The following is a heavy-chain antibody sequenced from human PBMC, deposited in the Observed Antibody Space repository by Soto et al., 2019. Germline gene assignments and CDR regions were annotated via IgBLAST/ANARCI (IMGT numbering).Heavy chain of an antibody. CDR3: ARVAPYYYDSSAQYYYYGMDV. J-gene: IGHJ6*02. Sequence: SVKVSCKASGYTFTGYYMHWVRQAPGQGLEWMGWINPNSGGTNYAQKIQGRVTMTRDTSISTAYMELSRLRSDDTAVYYCARVAPYYYDSSAQYYYYGMDVWGQGTTGTVS. D-gene: IGHD3-22*01. CDR2: INPNSGGT. V-gene: IGHV1-2*02. CDR1: GYTFTGYY.